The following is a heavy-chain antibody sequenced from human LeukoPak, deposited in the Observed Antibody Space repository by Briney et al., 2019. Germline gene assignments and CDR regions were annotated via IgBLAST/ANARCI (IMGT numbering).Heavy chain of an antibody. D-gene: IGHD1-14*01. Sequence: GGSLRLSCAASGFTFSGYSMNWVRQAPGKGLEWVAYITGSSRNIYYADSVKGRFTISRDNAKNSLFLQMNSLRVDDTAVYYCATRITPPFDYWGQGTLVTVSS. CDR3: ATRITPPFDY. CDR1: GFTFSGYS. J-gene: IGHJ4*02. CDR2: ITGSSRNI. V-gene: IGHV3-48*04.